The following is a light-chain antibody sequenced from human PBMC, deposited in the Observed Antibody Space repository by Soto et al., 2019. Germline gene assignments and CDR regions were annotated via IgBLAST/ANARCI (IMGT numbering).Light chain of an antibody. CDR1: HSVSSY. J-gene: IGKJ5*01. V-gene: IGKV3-20*01. CDR2: GSS. CDR3: QQYGSSQGIP. Sequence: EIVMTQSPATLSVSPGERATLSCRASHSVSSYLALYQQKPGQAPRLLIYGSSSRATGIPDRFSCSGSGTDFTLTISRLEPEDFAVYDCQQYGSSQGIPFGQGTRLAIK.